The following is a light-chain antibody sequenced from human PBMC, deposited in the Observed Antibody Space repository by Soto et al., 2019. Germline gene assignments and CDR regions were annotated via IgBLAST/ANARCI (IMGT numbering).Light chain of an antibody. CDR3: QHYKTYSRT. V-gene: IGKV1-16*01. J-gene: IGKJ1*01. CDR1: QSISDY. CDR2: AAT. Sequence: DIKMTQSPSSLSASVGDTVTITCRANQSISDYLNWYQQKPGKAPKFLIYAATSLQSGVPSRFSGSGSGTDFTLTISSLQPDDSATYYCQHYKTYSRTFGQGTKVDIK.